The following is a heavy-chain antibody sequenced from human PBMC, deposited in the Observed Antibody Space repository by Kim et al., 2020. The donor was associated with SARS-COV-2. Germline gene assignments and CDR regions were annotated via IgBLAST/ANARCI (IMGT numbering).Heavy chain of an antibody. J-gene: IGHJ6*01. V-gene: IGHV3-30*04. D-gene: IGHD5-18*01. CDR1: GFTFSSYA. CDR3: ARGGGYSYGYYYYYYGM. CDR2: ISYDGSNK. Sequence: GGSLRLSCAASGFTFSSYAMHWVRQAPGKGLEWVAVISYDGSNKYYVDSVKGRFTISRDNSKNTLYLQMNSLRAEDTAVYYCARGGGYSYGYYYYYYGM.